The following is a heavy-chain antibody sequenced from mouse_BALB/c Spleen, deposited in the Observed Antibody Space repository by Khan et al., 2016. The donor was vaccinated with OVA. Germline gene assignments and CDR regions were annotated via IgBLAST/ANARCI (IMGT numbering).Heavy chain of an antibody. V-gene: IGHV14-3*02. D-gene: IGHD2-3*01. Sequence: VQLQQSGAELVKPGASVKLSCTASGFNIRDNYIHWVKQRPEQGLEWIGRIAPANGNVKYDPKFQGKATITADTSSNTAYLQVSSLTSEDSAVYYCAHRAYDPRYFDGWGAGTTVTVSS. CDR2: IAPANGNV. CDR1: GFNIRDNY. CDR3: AHRAYDPRYFDG. J-gene: IGHJ1*01.